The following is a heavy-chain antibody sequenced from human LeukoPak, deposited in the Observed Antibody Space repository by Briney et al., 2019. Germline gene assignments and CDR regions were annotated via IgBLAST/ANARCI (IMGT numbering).Heavy chain of an antibody. D-gene: IGHD3-10*01. J-gene: IGHJ4*02. CDR2: IDQDGSEK. Sequence: GGSLRLSCVASGFVFSDYWMSWVRQAPGKGLEWVANIDQDGSEKYYVDSAKGRFTISRDNAKNSLYLQMNSLRAEDTAVYYCARGKRGVDIYWGQGTLVTVSS. CDR3: ARGKRGVDIY. V-gene: IGHV3-7*01. CDR1: GFVFSDYW.